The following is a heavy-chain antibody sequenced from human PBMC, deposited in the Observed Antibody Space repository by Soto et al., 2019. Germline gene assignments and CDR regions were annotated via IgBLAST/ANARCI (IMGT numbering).Heavy chain of an antibody. CDR2: ISYDGSNK. CDR3: AKPQWLVPPRYYYYYGMDV. CDR1: GFTFSSYG. D-gene: IGHD6-19*01. V-gene: IGHV3-30*18. Sequence: QVQLVESGGGVVQPGRSLRLSCAASGFTFSSYGMHWVRQAPGKGLEWVAVISYDGSNKYYADSVKGRFTISRDNSKNTLYPQMNSLRAEDTAVYYCAKPQWLVPPRYYYYYGMDVWGQGTTVTVSS. J-gene: IGHJ6*02.